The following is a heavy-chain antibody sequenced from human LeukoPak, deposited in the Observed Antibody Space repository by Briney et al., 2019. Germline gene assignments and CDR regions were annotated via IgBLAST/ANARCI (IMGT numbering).Heavy chain of an antibody. CDR3: ARSRRNDYGDYVALDI. Sequence: GGPLRLSCAASGFTFSSYSMNGLRQAPGKGLEWVSSISSSSSYIYYADSVKGRFTISRDNAKNSLYLQMNSLRAEDTAVYYCARSRRNDYGDYVALDIWGQGTMVTVSS. J-gene: IGHJ3*02. D-gene: IGHD4-17*01. CDR1: GFTFSSYS. V-gene: IGHV3-21*01. CDR2: ISSSSSYI.